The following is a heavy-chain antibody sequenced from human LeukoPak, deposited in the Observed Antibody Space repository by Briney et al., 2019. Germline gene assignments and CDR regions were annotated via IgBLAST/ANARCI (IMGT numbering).Heavy chain of an antibody. V-gene: IGHV3-7*01. CDR1: GFTFSSYW. Sequence: GGSLRLSCAASGFTFSSYWMSWVRQAPGKGLEWVANIKQDGSEKYYVDSVKGRSTISRDNAKNSLYLQMNSLRAEDTAVYYCASEYYYDSSGYFDYWGQGTLVTVSS. J-gene: IGHJ4*02. D-gene: IGHD3-22*01. CDR2: IKQDGSEK. CDR3: ASEYYYDSSGYFDY.